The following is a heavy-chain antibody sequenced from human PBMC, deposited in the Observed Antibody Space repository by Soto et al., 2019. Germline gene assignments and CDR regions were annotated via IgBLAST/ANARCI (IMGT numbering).Heavy chain of an antibody. Sequence: PGGSLRLSCLASGFTFSDHSMVWVRQAPGKGLEWLSYITASSRAVTYTESVKGRFSISRDNAKNSLFLRVDSLRAEDTAVYYCARARLWGHLDVWGKGTTVTVSS. V-gene: IGHV3-48*01. CDR1: GFTFSDHS. J-gene: IGHJ6*04. CDR3: ARARLWGHLDV. CDR2: ITASSRAV. D-gene: IGHD3-16*01.